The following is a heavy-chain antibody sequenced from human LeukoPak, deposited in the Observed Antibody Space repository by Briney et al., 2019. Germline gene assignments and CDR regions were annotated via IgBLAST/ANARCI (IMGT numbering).Heavy chain of an antibody. J-gene: IGHJ4*02. D-gene: IGHD3-10*01. CDR1: GGSFSGYY. CDR3: ARGLPRYGSGSYSMGDY. CDR2: INHSGST. V-gene: IGHV4-34*01. Sequence: PSETLSLTCAVYGGSFSGYYWSWIRQPPGKGLEWIGEINHSGSTNYNPSLKSRVTISVDTSKNQFSLKLSSVTAADTAVYYCARGLPRYGSGSYSMGDYWGQGTLVTVSS.